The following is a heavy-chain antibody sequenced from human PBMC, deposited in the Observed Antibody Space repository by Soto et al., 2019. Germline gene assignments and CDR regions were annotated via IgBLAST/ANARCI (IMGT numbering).Heavy chain of an antibody. J-gene: IGHJ4*02. D-gene: IGHD2-15*01. Sequence: SVKVSCKASGGTFSSYNINWVRQAPGQGLEWMGGIIPIFGTANYAQKFQGRVTITADKSTSTAYMELSGLRSEDTALYYCARTITAGYSSGPFDYWGQGTLVTVSS. CDR1: GGTFSSYN. CDR2: IIPIFGTA. V-gene: IGHV1-69*06. CDR3: ARTITAGYSSGPFDY.